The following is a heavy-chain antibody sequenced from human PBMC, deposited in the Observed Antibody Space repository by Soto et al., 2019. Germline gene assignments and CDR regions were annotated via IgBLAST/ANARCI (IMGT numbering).Heavy chain of an antibody. Sequence: GGSLRLSCAASGFTFTRFSMNRVRQAPGKGLVWVSHINSDGTSTTYADSVKGRFTISRDNAKNTLYLQMNSLRAEDSGVYYCAGPNSNYVYWYYYGLDVWGQGTTVTVSS. CDR1: GFTFTRFS. D-gene: IGHD4-4*01. CDR3: AGPNSNYVYWYYYGLDV. J-gene: IGHJ6*02. V-gene: IGHV3-74*03. CDR2: INSDGTST.